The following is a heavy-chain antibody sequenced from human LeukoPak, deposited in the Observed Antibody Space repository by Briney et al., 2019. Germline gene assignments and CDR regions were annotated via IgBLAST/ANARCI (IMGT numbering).Heavy chain of an antibody. CDR1: GYTVTSYG. Sequence: GASGKVSRKAAGYTVTSYGTSWVREAPGQGLEWRGWISAYNGNTNSAQKLQARVTMTTDTSTSKAYMELRSLRSDATAVYYCAREPTAMAPYNWFDPWGQGTLVTVSS. D-gene: IGHD5-18*01. CDR2: ISAYNGNT. V-gene: IGHV1-18*04. J-gene: IGHJ5*02. CDR3: AREPTAMAPYNWFDP.